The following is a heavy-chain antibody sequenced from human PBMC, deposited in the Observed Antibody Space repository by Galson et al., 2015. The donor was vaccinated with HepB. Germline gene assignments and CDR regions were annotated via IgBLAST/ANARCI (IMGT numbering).Heavy chain of an antibody. Sequence: SVKVSCKASGYTFTRYGISWVRQAPGQGLEWMGWISGYNGNTNYAQKVQGRVTMTTDTSTSTAYMELRSLRSDDTAVYYCARTCSSTSCYGWFDPWGQGTLVTVSS. J-gene: IGHJ5*02. D-gene: IGHD2-2*01. V-gene: IGHV1-18*04. CDR3: ARTCSSTSCYGWFDP. CDR1: GYTFTRYG. CDR2: ISGYNGNT.